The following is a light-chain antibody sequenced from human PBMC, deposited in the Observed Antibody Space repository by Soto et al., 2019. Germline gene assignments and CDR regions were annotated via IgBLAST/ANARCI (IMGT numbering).Light chain of an antibody. CDR2: DVN. Sequence: QSALTQPASVSGSPGQSITISCTGSSSDVGSYPYVSWYQQHPGKAPKLMIYDVNSRPSGVSNRFSGSKSGNTASLIISGLQAEDEADYYCGSYTTSSTVVFGGGTKLTV. V-gene: IGLV2-14*03. CDR3: GSYTTSSTVV. CDR1: SSDVGSYPY. J-gene: IGLJ2*01.